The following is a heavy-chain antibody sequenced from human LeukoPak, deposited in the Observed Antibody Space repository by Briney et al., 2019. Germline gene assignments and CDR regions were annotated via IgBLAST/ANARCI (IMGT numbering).Heavy chain of an antibody. Sequence: SETLSLTCAVSGDSISSAGYSWSWIRQPPGKGLEWIGHSYYSGSTYYNPSLKSRVTTSVDTSKNQFSLKLSSVTAADTAVYYCARGSLQFGELYYFDYWGQGTLVTVSS. D-gene: IGHD3-10*01. CDR2: SYYSGST. J-gene: IGHJ4*02. CDR1: GDSISSAGYS. CDR3: ARGSLQFGELYYFDY. V-gene: IGHV4-30-4*07.